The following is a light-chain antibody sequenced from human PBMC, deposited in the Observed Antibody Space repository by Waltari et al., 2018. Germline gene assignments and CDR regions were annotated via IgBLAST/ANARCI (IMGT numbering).Light chain of an antibody. CDR2: EGS. CDR1: SSDVGSYNL. CDR3: YSYAGSNTFV. Sequence: QSALTQPASVSGSPGQSITISCTGTSSDVGSYNLVSWYQQHPGKAPKLMFYEGSKRPSGVSNRFSGSKSGNTASLTISGLQAEDEADYYCYSYAGSNTFVFGGGTKLTVL. V-gene: IGLV2-23*03. J-gene: IGLJ2*01.